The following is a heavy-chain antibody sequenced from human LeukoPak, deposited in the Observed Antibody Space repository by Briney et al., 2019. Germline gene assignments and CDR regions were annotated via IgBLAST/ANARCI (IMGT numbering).Heavy chain of an antibody. CDR1: GVSISSGDYY. CDR3: ASVLWFGELPHPWFDP. CDR2: IYYSGST. D-gene: IGHD3-10*01. J-gene: IGHJ5*02. V-gene: IGHV4-30-4*01. Sequence: PSQTLSLTCTVSGVSISSGDYYWRWIRQPPGKGLEWIGYIYYSGSTYYNPSLKSRVAISVDTSKNQFSLKLSSVTAADTAVYYCASVLWFGELPHPWFDPWGQGTLVTVSS.